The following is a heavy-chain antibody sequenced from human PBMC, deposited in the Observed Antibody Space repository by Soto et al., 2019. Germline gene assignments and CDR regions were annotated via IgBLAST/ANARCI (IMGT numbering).Heavy chain of an antibody. Sequence: PSETLSLTCTVSGGSIHNSHSFWAWIRQPPGQGLEFIGSVYYSGGAHYNPSLESRVTISVDTSTNQVSLRVNSVTAADTGVYYCVKVVEGATRHTDFDSWGRGTLVTSPQ. J-gene: IGHJ4*02. CDR3: VKVVEGATRHTDFDS. V-gene: IGHV4-39*01. CDR1: GGSIHNSHSF. CDR2: VYYSGGA. D-gene: IGHD2-15*01.